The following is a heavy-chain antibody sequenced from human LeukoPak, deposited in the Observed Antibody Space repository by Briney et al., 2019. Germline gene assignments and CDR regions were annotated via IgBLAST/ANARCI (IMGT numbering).Heavy chain of an antibody. D-gene: IGHD3-10*01. CDR2: IDPSDSYT. Sequence: GESLRIFCKGSGYSFTSYWISWVRQMPGEGLEWMGRIDPSDSYTNYSPSFQGHVTISADKSISTAYLQWSSLKASDTAMYYCAIYYGSGSSFDYWGEGTLVTVSS. CDR3: AIYYGSGSSFDY. V-gene: IGHV5-10-1*01. J-gene: IGHJ4*02. CDR1: GYSFTSYW.